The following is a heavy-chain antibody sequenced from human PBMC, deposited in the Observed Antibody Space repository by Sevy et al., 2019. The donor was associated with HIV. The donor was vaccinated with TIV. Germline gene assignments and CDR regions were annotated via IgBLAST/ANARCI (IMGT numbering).Heavy chain of an antibody. CDR1: GFIFGSYA. CDR2: ISSDGSEI. J-gene: IGHJ4*02. V-gene: IGHV3-30-3*01. Sequence: GGSLRLSCAASGFIFGSYAMNWVRQAPGKGLEWVAVISSDGSEINYADSVKGRFTISRDNSRNTLYLQMNSLRTEDTALYYCARDQLGSIDYWGQGTLVTVSS. D-gene: IGHD7-27*01. CDR3: ARDQLGSIDY.